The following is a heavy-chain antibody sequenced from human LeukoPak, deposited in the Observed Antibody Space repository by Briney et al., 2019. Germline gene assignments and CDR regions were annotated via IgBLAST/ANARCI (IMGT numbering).Heavy chain of an antibody. CDR1: GGSISSYY. Sequence: SETLSLTRTVSGGSISSYYWSWIRQSAGRALEWIGRFYTSCSPNHNPPLKSRVTMSVDTSKDQFSLELGSVTAADTAVYYCARVEGRSIAARPRGVPIDYWGQGTLVTVSS. V-gene: IGHV4-4*07. CDR3: ARVEGRSIAARPRGVPIDY. J-gene: IGHJ4*02. D-gene: IGHD6-6*01. CDR2: FYTSCSP.